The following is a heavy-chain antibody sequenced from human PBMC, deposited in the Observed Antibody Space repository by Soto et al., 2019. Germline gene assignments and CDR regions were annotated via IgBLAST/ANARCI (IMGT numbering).Heavy chain of an antibody. D-gene: IGHD5-18*01. J-gene: IGHJ4*02. CDR1: GFTFSSYA. CDR3: AKPHPLDTAMVPFDY. V-gene: IGHV3-23*01. CDR2: ISGSGGRT. Sequence: EVQVLESGGGLVQPGGSLRLSCAASGFTFSSYAMSWVRQAPGKGLEWVSAISGSGGRTYYADSVKGRFTISRDNSKNTLSLQMNSLRAEDTAVYYCAKPHPLDTAMVPFDYWGQGTLVTVSS.